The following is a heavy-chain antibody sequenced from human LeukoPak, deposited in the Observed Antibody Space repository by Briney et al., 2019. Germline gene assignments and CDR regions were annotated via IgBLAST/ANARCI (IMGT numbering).Heavy chain of an antibody. D-gene: IGHD4-23*01. J-gene: IGHJ4*02. V-gene: IGHV1-46*01. CDR2: IKPSGGRT. CDR1: GYTFTSYY. CDR3: ARDSKKLRWYNDY. Sequence: GASVKVSCKASGYTFTSYYIHWVRQAPGQGLEWMGIIKPSGGRTSYAQKFQGRVTMTRDTSTSTVYMELSSLRSEDTAVYYCARDSKKLRWYNDYWGQGTLVTVSS.